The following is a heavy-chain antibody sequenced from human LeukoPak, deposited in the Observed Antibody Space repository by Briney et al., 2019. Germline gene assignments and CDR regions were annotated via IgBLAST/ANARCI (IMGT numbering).Heavy chain of an antibody. CDR3: ARYYDGRTLDY. Sequence: PSETLFLTCTVSGGSISSYYWSWIRQPPGKGLEWIGYIYYNGNTNYNPSLKSRVTISVDTSKNQFSLKLSSVTAADTAVYYCARYYDGRTLDYWGQGTLVTVSS. D-gene: IGHD3-16*01. J-gene: IGHJ4*02. CDR1: GGSISSYY. CDR2: IYYNGNT. V-gene: IGHV4-59*01.